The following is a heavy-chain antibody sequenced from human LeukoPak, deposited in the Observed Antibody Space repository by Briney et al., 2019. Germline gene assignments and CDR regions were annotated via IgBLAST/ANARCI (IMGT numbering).Heavy chain of an antibody. V-gene: IGHV3-15*01. CDR2: IRPRADGGRA. CDR1: GFSISNDW. D-gene: IGHD2-21*01. Sequence: PGGSLRLSCTASGFSISNDWMSWVRRAPGKGLEWVGRIRPRADGGRADYVAAVNGRFTISRDDTENRLYLQMNHLRTEDTAVYYCITEGDGFNKGYSWGQGTLVTVSS. CDR3: ITEGDGFNKGYS. J-gene: IGHJ4*02.